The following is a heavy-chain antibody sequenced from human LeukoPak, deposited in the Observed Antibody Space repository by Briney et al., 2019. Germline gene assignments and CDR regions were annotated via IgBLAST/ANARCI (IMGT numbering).Heavy chain of an antibody. CDR2: INGRGIT. Sequence: GGSLRLSCAASGFTFSSYWMSWVRQAPGEGLEWLSAINGRGITYYAGSVKGRFTISRDNSENTLYLQMNSLRAEDTAVYYCARVGYSSGWYFDYWGQGTLVTVSS. J-gene: IGHJ4*02. D-gene: IGHD6-19*01. CDR1: GFTFSSYW. CDR3: ARVGYSSGWYFDY. V-gene: IGHV3-66*02.